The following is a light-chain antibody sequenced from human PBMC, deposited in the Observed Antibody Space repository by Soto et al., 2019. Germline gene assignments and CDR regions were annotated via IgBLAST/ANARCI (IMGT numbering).Light chain of an antibody. CDR3: GTWDSSLSAYV. V-gene: IGLV1-44*01. J-gene: IGLJ1*01. CDR1: SSNIGTNA. Sequence: QSVLTQPPSASGTPGQRVTISCSGGSSNIGTNAVNWYQQLPGTAPKLLIYNNNQRPSGVPDRFSGSKSGTSATLGITGLQTGDEADYYCGTWDSSLSAYVFGTGTKVTVL. CDR2: NNN.